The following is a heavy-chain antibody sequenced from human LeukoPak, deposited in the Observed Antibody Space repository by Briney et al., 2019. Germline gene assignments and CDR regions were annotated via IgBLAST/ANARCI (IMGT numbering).Heavy chain of an antibody. J-gene: IGHJ5*02. Sequence: GGSLRLSCAASGFTFGSYAMSWVRQAPGKGLEWVSAISGSGGSTYYADSVKGRFTISRDNSKNTLYLQMNSLKTEDTAVYYCTTVLVGVPAPWGQGTLVTVSS. D-gene: IGHD1-26*01. CDR1: GFTFGSYA. CDR2: ISGSGGST. V-gene: IGHV3-23*01. CDR3: TTVLVGVPAP.